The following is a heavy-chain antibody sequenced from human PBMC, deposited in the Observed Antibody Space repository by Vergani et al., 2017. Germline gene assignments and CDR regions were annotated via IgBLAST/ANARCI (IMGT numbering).Heavy chain of an antibody. V-gene: IGHV3-30-3*01. J-gene: IGHJ4*02. Sequence: QVQLVESGGGVVQPGRSLRLSCAASGFTFSSYAMHWVRQAPGKGLEWVAVISYDGSNKYYADSVKGRFTISRDNSKNTLYLQMNSLRAEDTAVYYCAAGIAVAVPERYWGQGTLVTVSS. CDR2: ISYDGSNK. D-gene: IGHD6-19*01. CDR1: GFTFSSYA. CDR3: AAGIAVAVPERY.